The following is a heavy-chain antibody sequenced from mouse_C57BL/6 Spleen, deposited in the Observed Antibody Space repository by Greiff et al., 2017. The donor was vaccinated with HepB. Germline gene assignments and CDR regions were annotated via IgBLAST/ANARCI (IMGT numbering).Heavy chain of an antibody. Sequence: QVQLQQSGPELVKPGASVKLSCKASGYTFTSYDINWVKQRPGQGLEWIGWIYPRDGSTKYNEKFKGKATLTVDTSSSTAYMELHSLTSEDSAVYFCARSGLITTVVANYFDYWGQGTTLTVSS. D-gene: IGHD1-1*01. V-gene: IGHV1-85*01. J-gene: IGHJ2*01. CDR1: GYTFTSYD. CDR2: IYPRDGST. CDR3: ARSGLITTVVANYFDY.